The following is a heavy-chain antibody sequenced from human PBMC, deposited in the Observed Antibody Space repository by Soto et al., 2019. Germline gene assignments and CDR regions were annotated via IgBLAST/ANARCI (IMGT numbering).Heavy chain of an antibody. D-gene: IGHD3-3*01. J-gene: IGHJ4*02. V-gene: IGHV4-39*01. CDR3: ARQPLYYDFWSGYYTRFDY. CDR1: GGSISSSSYY. Sequence: SETLSLTCTVSGGSISSSSYYWGWIRQPPGKGLEWIGSIYYSGSTYYNPSLKSRVTISVDTSKNQFSLKLSSVTAADTAVYYCARQPLYYDFWSGYYTRFDYWGQGTLVTVSS. CDR2: IYYSGST.